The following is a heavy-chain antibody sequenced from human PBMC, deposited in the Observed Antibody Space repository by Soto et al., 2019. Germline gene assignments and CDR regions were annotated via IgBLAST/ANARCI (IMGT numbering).Heavy chain of an antibody. CDR2: IWYDGSNK. D-gene: IGHD6-13*01. CDR1: GFTFSSYG. V-gene: IGHV3-33*01. Sequence: GGSLRLSCAASGFTFSSYGMHWVRQAPGKGLEWVAVIWYDGSNKYYADSVKGRFTISRDNSKNTLYLQMNSLRAEDTAVYYCARDAEQQLVRPHDAFDIWGQGTMVTVSS. CDR3: ARDAEQQLVRPHDAFDI. J-gene: IGHJ3*02.